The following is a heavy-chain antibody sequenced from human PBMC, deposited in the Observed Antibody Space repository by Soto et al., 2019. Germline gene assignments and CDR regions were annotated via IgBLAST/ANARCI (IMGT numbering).Heavy chain of an antibody. Sequence: QVQRVQAGAEVKKPGSSVKVSCKASGGTFSRYGNSRVRQAPGQGLEWKGWIIPIFGTANYPQKFQGRVSITADESTSTAYVELSSLRSEGTAVYYCARGKERSYYNWFDPRGQGSLVTVSS. CDR3: ARGKERSYYNWFDP. J-gene: IGHJ5*02. CDR2: IIPIFGTA. CDR1: GGTFSRYG. V-gene: IGHV1-69*01. D-gene: IGHD1-26*01.